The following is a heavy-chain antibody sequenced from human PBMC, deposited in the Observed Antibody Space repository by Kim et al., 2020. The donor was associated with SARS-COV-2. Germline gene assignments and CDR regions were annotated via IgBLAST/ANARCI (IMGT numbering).Heavy chain of an antibody. Sequence: GGSLRLSCAASGFTFSSYAMHWVRQAPGKGLEWVAVISYDGSNKYYADSVKGRFTISRDNSKNMLYLQMNSLRAEDTAVYYCAREVLLDYYYGMDVWGQGTTVTVSS. D-gene: IGHD3-16*01. CDR1: GFTFSSYA. CDR3: AREVLLDYYYGMDV. V-gene: IGHV3-30*04. J-gene: IGHJ6*02. CDR2: ISYDGSNK.